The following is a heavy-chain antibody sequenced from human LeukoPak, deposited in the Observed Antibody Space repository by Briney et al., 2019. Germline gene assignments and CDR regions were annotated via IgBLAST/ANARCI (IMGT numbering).Heavy chain of an antibody. Sequence: GGSLRLSCVASGFTFGKYWKSWVRQAPGKGLEWVANIKLDGSEKNYVDSVKGRFTISRDNTKNSLYLQMNSLRVEDTAVFYCARDQYDTWSRRGNFDSWGQGTLVIVSS. CDR2: IKLDGSEK. D-gene: IGHD3-3*01. CDR1: GFTFGKYW. J-gene: IGHJ4*02. V-gene: IGHV3-7*03. CDR3: ARDQYDTWSRRGNFDS.